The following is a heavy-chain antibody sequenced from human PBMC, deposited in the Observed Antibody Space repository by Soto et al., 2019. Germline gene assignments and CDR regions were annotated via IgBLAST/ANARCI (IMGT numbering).Heavy chain of an antibody. CDR1: GFTFSNYW. Sequence: EVQLVESGGGLVQPGGSLRLSCAASGFTFSNYWMYWVRQAPGKGLEWVSRINSDGSVSSYADSVKGRLTISRDNVKNHLYLQMDRLRAEDTAVYYCARGDCVGGTCYSLAGSFYYYMDVWGKGTTVTVFS. CDR3: ARGDCVGGTCYSLAGSFYYYMDV. D-gene: IGHD2-15*01. J-gene: IGHJ6*03. CDR2: INSDGSVS. V-gene: IGHV3-74*02.